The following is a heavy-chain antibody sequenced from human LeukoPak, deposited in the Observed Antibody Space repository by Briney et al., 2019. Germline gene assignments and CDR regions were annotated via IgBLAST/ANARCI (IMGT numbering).Heavy chain of an antibody. Sequence: ASVKVSCKTSGYTFTSYGISWVRQAPGQGLEWMGWISAYNGNTNYAQKVQGRVTMTTDTSTSTAYMELRSLRSDDTAVYYCARGLQENLAWLTAFSSFDIWGQGTMVTVSS. D-gene: IGHD6-19*01. J-gene: IGHJ3*02. CDR3: ARGLQENLAWLTAFSSFDI. V-gene: IGHV1-18*01. CDR1: GYTFTSYG. CDR2: ISAYNGNT.